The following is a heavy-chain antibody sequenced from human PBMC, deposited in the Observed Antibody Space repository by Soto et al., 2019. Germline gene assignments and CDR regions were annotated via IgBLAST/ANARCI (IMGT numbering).Heavy chain of an antibody. V-gene: IGHV3-30*04. J-gene: IGHJ4*02. CDR3: ARDSETNGYSYDYFDY. CDR1: GFTFRTYA. CDR2: ISYDGSNT. Sequence: QVHLVESGGGVVQPGRSLKLSCAASGFTFRTYALHWVRQAPGKGLEWVAVISYDGSNTYYADSVKGRFTISRDNSKNTLYVQMNSLRTEDSAVYYCARDSETNGYSYDYFDYWGQGTLVTVSS. D-gene: IGHD5-18*01.